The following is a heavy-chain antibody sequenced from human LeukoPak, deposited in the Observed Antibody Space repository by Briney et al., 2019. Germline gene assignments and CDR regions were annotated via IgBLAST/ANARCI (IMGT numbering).Heavy chain of an antibody. Sequence: NTSETLSLTCTVSGGSISSYYWSWIRQPPGKGLEWIGYIYYSGSTSYNPSLKSRVTISVDTSKKQFSLKLSSVTAADTAFYYCARYIVSYPHDAFDIWGQGTIVTVSS. CDR1: GGSISSYY. CDR2: IYYSGST. CDR3: ARYIVSYPHDAFDI. V-gene: IGHV4-59*01. D-gene: IGHD1-26*01. J-gene: IGHJ3*02.